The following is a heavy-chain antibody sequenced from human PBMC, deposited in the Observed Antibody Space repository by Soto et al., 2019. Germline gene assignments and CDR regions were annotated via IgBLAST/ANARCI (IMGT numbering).Heavy chain of an antibody. D-gene: IGHD2-15*01. CDR2: IIPILGIA. J-gene: IGHJ4*02. Sequence: QVQLVQSGAEVKKPGSSVKVSCKASGGTFSSYTISWVRQAPGQGLEWMGRIIPILGIANYAQKFQGRVTITADKSTSTAYMELSSLRSEDTAVYYCARDRGGYCSGGSCYTSSFDYWGQGTLVTDSS. V-gene: IGHV1-69*08. CDR3: ARDRGGYCSGGSCYTSSFDY. CDR1: GGTFSSYT.